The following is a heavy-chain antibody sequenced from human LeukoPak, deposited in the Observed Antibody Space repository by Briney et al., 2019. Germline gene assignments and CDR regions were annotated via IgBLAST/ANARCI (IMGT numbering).Heavy chain of an antibody. CDR1: GYSFTSYW. Sequence: GESLKISCKGSGYSFTSYWIGWVRQMPGKGLEWMGIIYPGDSDTRYSPSFQGQVTISADKSISTAYLQWSSLKASDTAMYYCARPVTVGATLYYFDCWGQGTLVTVSS. CDR3: ARPVTVGATLYYFDC. CDR2: IYPGDSDT. V-gene: IGHV5-51*01. J-gene: IGHJ4*02. D-gene: IGHD1-26*01.